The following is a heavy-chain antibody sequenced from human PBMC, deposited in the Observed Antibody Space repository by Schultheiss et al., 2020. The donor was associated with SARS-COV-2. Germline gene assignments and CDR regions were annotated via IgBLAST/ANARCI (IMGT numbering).Heavy chain of an antibody. D-gene: IGHD3-10*01. J-gene: IGHJ5*02. CDR3: ARDYYGSGSYYRP. V-gene: IGHV3-23*01. Sequence: GGSLRLSCVASGFTFSNYVMNWVRQAPGKGLEWFSSISVSGDTTNFADSVKGRFTISRDNSKNTLYLQLKSLRAEDTAVYYCARDYYGSGSYYRPWGQGTLVTVSS. CDR1: GFTFSNYV. CDR2: ISVSGDTT.